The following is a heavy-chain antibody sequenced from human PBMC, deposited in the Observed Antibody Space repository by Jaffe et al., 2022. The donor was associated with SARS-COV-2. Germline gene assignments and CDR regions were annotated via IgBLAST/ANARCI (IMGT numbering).Heavy chain of an antibody. V-gene: IGHV4-31*03. CDR2: IHFSGRT. Sequence: QVQLQESGPGLVKPSQTLSLTCTVSGGSISSSGYYWNWFRQHPGKGLEWIAYIHFSGRTLYNPSLASRVTISRDTSKNELSLKLSSVTAADTAVYYCARDNDVSGIGSFENWGQGILVTVSS. J-gene: IGHJ4*02. CDR1: GGSISSSGYY. CDR3: ARDNDVSGIGSFEN. D-gene: IGHD3-10*01.